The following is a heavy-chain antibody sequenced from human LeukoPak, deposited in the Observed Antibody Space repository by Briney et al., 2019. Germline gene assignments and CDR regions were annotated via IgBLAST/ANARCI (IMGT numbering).Heavy chain of an antibody. Sequence: PGGSLRLSCAAAGFTFTNAWMSWVRQAPGKGLEWVGRIESKADGRTTDYAAPVKGRFSISRDDSKDMLFLQMNGLKIEDTAVYFCATDTYGTSGTYYEAYYGMDVWGQGTTVTVSS. CDR1: GFTFTNAW. CDR2: IESKADGRTT. V-gene: IGHV3-15*04. D-gene: IGHD3-10*01. J-gene: IGHJ6*02. CDR3: ATDTYGTSGTYYEAYYGMDV.